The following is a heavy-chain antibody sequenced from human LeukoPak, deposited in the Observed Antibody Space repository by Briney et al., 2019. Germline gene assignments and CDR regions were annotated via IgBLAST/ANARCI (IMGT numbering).Heavy chain of an antibody. Sequence: GASVKVSCKASGYTFTSYYMHWVRQAPGQGLEWMGIINPSGGGTSYAQKFQGRVTMTRDMSTSTVYMELSSLRSGDTAVYYCAREVAVAGTTAQYFQHWGQGTLVTVSS. J-gene: IGHJ1*01. CDR2: INPSGGGT. CDR3: AREVAVAGTTAQYFQH. CDR1: GYTFTSYY. V-gene: IGHV1-46*01. D-gene: IGHD6-19*01.